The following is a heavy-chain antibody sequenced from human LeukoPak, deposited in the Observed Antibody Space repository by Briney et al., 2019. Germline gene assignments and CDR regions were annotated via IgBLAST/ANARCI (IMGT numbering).Heavy chain of an antibody. V-gene: IGHV3-23*01. D-gene: IGHD3-16*01. CDR1: GFTFSSYA. CDR3: AKDLRVLGFDY. Sequence: GASLRLSCAASGFTFSSYAMSWVRQAPGKGLEWVSAISGSGGSTYYADSVKGRFTISRDNSKNTLYLQMNSLRAEDTAVYYRAKDLRVLGFDYWGQGTLVTVSS. CDR2: ISGSGGST. J-gene: IGHJ4*02.